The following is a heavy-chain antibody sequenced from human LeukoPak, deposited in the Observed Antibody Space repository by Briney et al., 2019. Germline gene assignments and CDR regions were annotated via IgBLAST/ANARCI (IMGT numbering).Heavy chain of an antibody. D-gene: IGHD6-13*01. Sequence: SETLSLTCTVSGASISSSYWSWIRQPPGKGLEWIGYIHYSGSTDYNPSHKSRVTMSVDTSKNQFSLNLNSVTAADTAMFYCARAYSIAAVFDYWGQGTLVTVSS. J-gene: IGHJ4*02. CDR1: GASISSSY. CDR2: IHYSGST. CDR3: ARAYSIAAVFDY. V-gene: IGHV4-59*01.